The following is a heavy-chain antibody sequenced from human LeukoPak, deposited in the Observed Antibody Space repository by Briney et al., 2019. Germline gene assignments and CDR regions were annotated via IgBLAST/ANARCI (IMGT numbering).Heavy chain of an antibody. J-gene: IGHJ4*02. V-gene: IGHV3-66*01. CDR2: IYSGGST. D-gene: IGHD3-22*01. CDR1: GFTVSSNY. Sequence: GGSLRLSCAASGFTVSSNYMSWVRQAPGKGLEWVSVIYSGGSTYYADSVKGRFTISRDNSKNTLYLQMNSLRAEDTAVYYCARVPSSYDSRLFLPYYFDYWGQGTLVTVSS. CDR3: ARVPSSYDSRLFLPYYFDY.